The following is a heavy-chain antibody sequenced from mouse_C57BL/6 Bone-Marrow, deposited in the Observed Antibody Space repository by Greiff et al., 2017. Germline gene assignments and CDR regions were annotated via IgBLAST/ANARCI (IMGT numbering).Heavy chain of an antibody. D-gene: IGHD1-1*01. CDR1: GYAFSSSW. CDR3: ARQHYGSSYDFDD. V-gene: IGHV1-82*01. J-gene: IGHJ2*01. Sequence: QVQLQQSGPELVKPGASVKISCKASGYAFSSSWMNWVKQRPGKGLEWIGRIYPGDGDTNYNGKFKGKATLTADKSSSTAYMQLSSLTSEDSAVYFCARQHYGSSYDFDDWGQGTTLTVSS. CDR2: IYPGDGDT.